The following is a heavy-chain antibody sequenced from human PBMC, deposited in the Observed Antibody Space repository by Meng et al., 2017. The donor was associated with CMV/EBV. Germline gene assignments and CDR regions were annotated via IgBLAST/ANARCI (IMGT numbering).Heavy chain of an antibody. J-gene: IGHJ4*02. CDR2: ISYDGSNK. D-gene: IGHD6-6*01. V-gene: IGHV3-30-3*01. CDR3: ARGTKISSSFDY. CDR1: GFTFSSYA. Sequence: LRLSCAASGFTFSSYAMHWVRQAPGKGLEWVAVISYDGSNKYYADSVKGRFTISRDNSKNTLYLQMNSLRAEDTAVYYCARGTKISSSFDYWGQGTLVTVSS.